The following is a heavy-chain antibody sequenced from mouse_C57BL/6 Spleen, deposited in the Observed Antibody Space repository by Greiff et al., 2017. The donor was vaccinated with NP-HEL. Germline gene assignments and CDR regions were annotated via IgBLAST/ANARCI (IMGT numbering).Heavy chain of an antibody. V-gene: IGHV5-15*01. J-gene: IGHJ1*03. Sequence: EVQLVESGGGLVQPGGSLKLSCAASGFTFSDYGMAWVRQAPRKGPEWVAFISDLAYSIYYADTVTGRFTISRENAKNTLYLEMSSLRSEDTAMYYCARQSYYGSSSWYFDVWGTGTTVTVSS. CDR2: ISDLAYSI. CDR1: GFTFSDYG. D-gene: IGHD1-1*01. CDR3: ARQSYYGSSSWYFDV.